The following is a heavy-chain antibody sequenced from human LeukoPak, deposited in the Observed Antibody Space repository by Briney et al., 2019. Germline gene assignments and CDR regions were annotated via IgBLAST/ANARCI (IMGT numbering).Heavy chain of an antibody. Sequence: SVKVSCKASGYTFTSYGISWVRQAPGQGLEWMGGIIPIFGTANYAQKFQGRVTITADKSTSTAYMELSSLRSEDTAVYYCAREAVAGTDYYYMDVWGKGTTVTISS. CDR2: IIPIFGTA. CDR1: GYTFTSYG. CDR3: AREAVAGTDYYYMDV. V-gene: IGHV1-69*06. D-gene: IGHD6-19*01. J-gene: IGHJ6*03.